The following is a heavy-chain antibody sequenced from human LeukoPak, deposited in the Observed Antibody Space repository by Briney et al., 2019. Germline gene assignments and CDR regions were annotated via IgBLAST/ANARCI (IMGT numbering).Heavy chain of an antibody. CDR2: ISGSGGST. V-gene: IGHV3-23*01. J-gene: IGHJ4*02. CDR1: GFTFSSYA. Sequence: GGSLRLSCAASGFTFSSYAMSWVRQAPGRGLERVSAISGSGGSTYYADSVKGRFTISRDNSKHTLYLQMNSLRAEDTAVYYCAKDHGYSSGWNPFDYWGQGTLVTVSS. D-gene: IGHD6-19*01. CDR3: AKDHGYSSGWNPFDY.